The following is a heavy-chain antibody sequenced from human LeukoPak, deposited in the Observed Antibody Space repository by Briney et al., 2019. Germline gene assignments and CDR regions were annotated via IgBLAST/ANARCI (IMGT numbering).Heavy chain of an antibody. J-gene: IGHJ4*02. Sequence: ASVKVSCKASGYTFTSYGISWVRQAPGQGLEWMGWISAYNGNTNYAQKLQGRVTMTTDTSTSTAYMELRSLRSDDTAVYYCARGDCSGGSCSSFDYWGQGTLLTVS. CDR1: GYTFTSYG. V-gene: IGHV1-18*01. CDR2: ISAYNGNT. D-gene: IGHD2-15*01. CDR3: ARGDCSGGSCSSFDY.